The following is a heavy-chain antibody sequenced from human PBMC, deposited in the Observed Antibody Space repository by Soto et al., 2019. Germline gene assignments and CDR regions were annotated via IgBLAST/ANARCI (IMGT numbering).Heavy chain of an antibody. D-gene: IGHD4-17*01. V-gene: IGHV4-59*01. CDR2: IYYSGST. CDR3: ARGVYGDYVPPLDY. CDR1: DGSIRNYY. J-gene: IGHJ4*02. Sequence: PLVPMSHTCTVADGSIRNYYWRWIRQPPGKGLEWIGYIYYSGSTNYNPSLKSRVTISVDTSKNQFSLKLSSVTAADTAVYYCARGVYGDYVPPLDYWGQGPLVTVSS.